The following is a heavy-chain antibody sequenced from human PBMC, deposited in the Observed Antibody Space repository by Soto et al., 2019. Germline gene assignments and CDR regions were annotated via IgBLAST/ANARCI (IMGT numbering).Heavy chain of an antibody. Sequence: PGGSLRLSCTASGFSVNDNCMAWVRQAPAKSPEWVAVIFTRGTAHYADSVTGRFTFSRDNSKRTLNLQLNNLRAEDTAVYYCTKLWGYYFESWGQGTLVTVSS. CDR3: TKLWGYYFES. D-gene: IGHD3-22*01. CDR1: GFSVNDNC. CDR2: IFTRGTA. V-gene: IGHV3-53*01. J-gene: IGHJ4*02.